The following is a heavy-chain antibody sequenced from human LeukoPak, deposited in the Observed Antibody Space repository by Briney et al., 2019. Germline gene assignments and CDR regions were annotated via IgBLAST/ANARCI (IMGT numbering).Heavy chain of an antibody. V-gene: IGHV4-31*03. Sequence: PSQTLSLTCTVSGGSISSGGYFWTWIRQQPGRGLEWIGYIYYSGSTYYNPSLKSRVTISVDMSKNQFSLQLSSVTAADTAVYYCARAPYSSSSADYWGRGTLVTVSS. D-gene: IGHD6-6*01. CDR3: ARAPYSSSSADY. CDR2: IYYSGST. J-gene: IGHJ4*02. CDR1: GGSISSGGYF.